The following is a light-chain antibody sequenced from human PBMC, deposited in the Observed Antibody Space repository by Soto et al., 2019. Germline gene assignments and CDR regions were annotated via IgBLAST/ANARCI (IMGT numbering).Light chain of an antibody. CDR3: QQYGSSPPIT. Sequence: EIVLTQSPGTLSLSPGERAPLSCRASQSVSSSYLAWYQQKPGQAPRLLIYGASSRATGIPDRFSGSGSGTDFTLTISRLEPEDFAVYYCQQYGSSPPITFGQGTRLEI. CDR2: GAS. J-gene: IGKJ5*01. CDR1: QSVSSSY. V-gene: IGKV3-20*01.